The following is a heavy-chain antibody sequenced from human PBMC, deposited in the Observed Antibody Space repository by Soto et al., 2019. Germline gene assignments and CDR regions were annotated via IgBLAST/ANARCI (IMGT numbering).Heavy chain of an antibody. Sequence: EVQLVESGGGLVQPGGSLRLSCAASGFTFSTYSMNWVRQAPGKGLEWVSYISSSSRSIFYADSVKGRFTISRDNDKNSLYLKMNSLRAEDSAFYYCAREIPYGDYAFDIWGQGTMVTVSS. D-gene: IGHD4-17*01. CDR3: AREIPYGDYAFDI. CDR2: ISSSSRSI. J-gene: IGHJ3*02. V-gene: IGHV3-48*01. CDR1: GFTFSTYS.